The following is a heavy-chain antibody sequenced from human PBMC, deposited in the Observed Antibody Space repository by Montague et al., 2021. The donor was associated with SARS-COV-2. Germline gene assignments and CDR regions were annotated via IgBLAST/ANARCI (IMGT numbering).Heavy chain of an antibody. CDR2: IYYSGGI. Sequence: SKTLSLTCTVSGGSMSDHYWAWIRQPPGKGLEWLAYIYYSGGINSNASLKSRVSMSVDTSKNQFSLKLTSVTAADTAVYYCARAVSVRSAVNWFDPWGQGTLVTVSS. CDR1: GGSMSDHY. D-gene: IGHD3-10*01. V-gene: IGHV4-59*11. CDR3: ARAVSVRSAVNWFDP. J-gene: IGHJ5*02.